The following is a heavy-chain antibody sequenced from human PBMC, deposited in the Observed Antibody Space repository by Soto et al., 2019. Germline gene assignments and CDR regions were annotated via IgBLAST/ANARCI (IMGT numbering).Heavy chain of an antibody. V-gene: IGHV3-7*02. D-gene: IGHD6-13*01. Sequence: PGGSLRLSCAASGFTFSSYWMSWVRQAPGKGPEWVANIKGDGSEKYYVDSVKGRFTISRDNAKNSLYLQMNSLRGEDTAVYYCATRAAGGRFDYWGQGTLVTVSS. CDR3: ATRAAGGRFDY. J-gene: IGHJ4*02. CDR2: IKGDGSEK. CDR1: GFTFSSYW.